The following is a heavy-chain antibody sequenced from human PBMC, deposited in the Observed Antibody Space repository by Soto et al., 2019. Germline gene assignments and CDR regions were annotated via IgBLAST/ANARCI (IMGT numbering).Heavy chain of an antibody. V-gene: IGHV4-59*08. Sequence: KTSETLSLTCTVSGGSISSYYWSWIRQPPGKGLEWIGYIYYSGSTNYNPSLKSRVTISVDTSKNQFSLKLSSVTAADTAVYYCATHKVLRYFDWSPPNWFDPWGQGTLVTVSS. CDR2: IYYSGST. J-gene: IGHJ5*02. D-gene: IGHD3-9*01. CDR1: GGSISSYY. CDR3: ATHKVLRYFDWSPPNWFDP.